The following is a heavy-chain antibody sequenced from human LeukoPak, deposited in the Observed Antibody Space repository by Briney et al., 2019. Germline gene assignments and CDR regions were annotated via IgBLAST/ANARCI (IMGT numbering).Heavy chain of an antibody. V-gene: IGHV1-69*13. J-gene: IGHJ4*02. CDR2: IIPIFGTA. Sequence: SLKVSCKASGGTFSSYAISWVRQAPGQGLEWMGGIIPIFGTANYAQKFQGRVTITADESTSTAYMELSSLRSEDTAVYYCATVRYSNYVSADYWGQGTLVTVSS. CDR3: ATVRYSNYVSADY. D-gene: IGHD4-11*01. CDR1: GGTFSSYA.